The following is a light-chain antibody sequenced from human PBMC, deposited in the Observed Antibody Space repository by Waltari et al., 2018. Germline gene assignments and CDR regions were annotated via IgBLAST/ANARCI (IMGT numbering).Light chain of an antibody. Sequence: DIVMTQTPLSLSVTPGQQSSISCKSSQGISQSDRKTHLSWYLQRAGQSPQPLIDEVIGRFSTVPDRFSGSGSGTDFTLKISRVEAEDVGVYYCMQTIYLPGTFGQGTKVEIK. V-gene: IGKV2-29*03. CDR1: QGISQSDRKTH. CDR3: MQTIYLPGT. CDR2: EVI. J-gene: IGKJ2*01.